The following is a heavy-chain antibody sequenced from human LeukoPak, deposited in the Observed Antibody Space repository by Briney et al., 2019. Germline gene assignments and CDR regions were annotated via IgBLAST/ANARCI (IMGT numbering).Heavy chain of an antibody. V-gene: IGHV3-21*01. J-gene: IGHJ4*02. CDR1: GFTFSSYS. Sequence: PGGSLRPSCAASGFTFSSYSMNWVRQAPGKGLEWVSSISSSSSYIYYADSVKGRFTISRDNAKNSLYLQMNSLRAEDTAVYYCARDSSPAYPLYYFDYWGQGTLVTVSS. D-gene: IGHD6-6*01. CDR2: ISSSSSYI. CDR3: ARDSSPAYPLYYFDY.